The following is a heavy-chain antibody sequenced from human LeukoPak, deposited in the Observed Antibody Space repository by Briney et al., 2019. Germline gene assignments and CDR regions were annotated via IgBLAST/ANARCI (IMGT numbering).Heavy chain of an antibody. J-gene: IGHJ4*02. V-gene: IGHV3-74*01. D-gene: IGHD4-11*01. Sequence: AGGSLRLSCAASGFTFSSHWMHWVRQAPGKGLVWVSRINNDGSSTPYADSVKGRFAISRDNAKNTLYLQMNSLRAEDTAVYYCARSNHGCHDYWGQRTLVTVSS. CDR1: GFTFSSHW. CDR2: INNDGSST. CDR3: ARSNHGCHDY.